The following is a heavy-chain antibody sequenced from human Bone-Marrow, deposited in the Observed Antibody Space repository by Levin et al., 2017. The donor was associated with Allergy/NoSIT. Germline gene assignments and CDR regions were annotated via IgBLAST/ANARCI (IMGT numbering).Heavy chain of an antibody. CDR2: TYYRSKWYN. V-gene: IGHV6-1*01. CDR1: GDSVSSTSAA. Sequence: SQTLSLTCAISGDSVSSTSAAWNWIRQSPSRGLEWLGRTYYRSKWYNDYAVSVKSRITINPDTSKNQFSLQLNSVTPEDTAVYYCAREVGATQWGRGKFDYWGQGTLVTVSS. J-gene: IGHJ4*02. D-gene: IGHD1-26*01. CDR3: AREVGATQWGRGKFDY.